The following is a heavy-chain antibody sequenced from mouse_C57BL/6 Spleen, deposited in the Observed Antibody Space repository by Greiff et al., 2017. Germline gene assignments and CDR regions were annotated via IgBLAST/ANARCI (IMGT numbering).Heavy chain of an antibody. J-gene: IGHJ2*01. CDR2: IYPGSGNT. CDR1: GYSFTSYY. CDR3: GQYFDY. Sequence: QVQLKQSGPELVKPGASVKISCKASGYSFTSYYIHWVKQRPGQGLEWIGWIYPGSGNTKYNEKFKGKATLTADTSSRTAYMQLSSLTSEDSAVYYCGQYFDYWGQGTTLTVSS. V-gene: IGHV1-66*01.